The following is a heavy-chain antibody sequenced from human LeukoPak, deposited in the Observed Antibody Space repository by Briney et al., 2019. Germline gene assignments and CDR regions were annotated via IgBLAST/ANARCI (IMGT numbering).Heavy chain of an antibody. CDR3: AREGGSSSWYGLGY. V-gene: IGHV4-34*01. J-gene: IGHJ4*02. Sequence: SETLSLTCAVYGGSFSGYYWSWIRQPPGKGLEWIGSIYYSGSTYYNPSLKSRVTISVDTSKNQFSLKLSSVTAADTAVYYCAREGGSSSWYGLGYWGQGTLVTVSS. D-gene: IGHD6-13*01. CDR2: IYYSGST. CDR1: GGSFSGYY.